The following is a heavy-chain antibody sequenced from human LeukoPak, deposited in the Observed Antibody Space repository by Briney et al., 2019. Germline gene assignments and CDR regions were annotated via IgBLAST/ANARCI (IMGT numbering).Heavy chain of an antibody. CDR3: ARGRGTRYYYGSGSYYNRVSNWFDP. J-gene: IGHJ5*02. CDR2: INHSGST. Sequence: SETLSLTCAVYGGSFSGYYWSWIRQPPGKGLEWIGEINHSGSTNYNPSLKSRVTISVGTSKNQFSLKLSSVTAADTAVYYCARGRGTRYYYGSGSYYNRVSNWFDPWGQGTLVTVSS. CDR1: GGSFSGYY. V-gene: IGHV4-34*01. D-gene: IGHD3-10*01.